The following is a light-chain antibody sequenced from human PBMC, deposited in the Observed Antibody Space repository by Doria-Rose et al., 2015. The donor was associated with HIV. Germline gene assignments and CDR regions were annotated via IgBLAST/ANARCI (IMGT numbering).Light chain of an antibody. J-gene: IGKJ1*01. CDR3: HQYGTSWT. V-gene: IGKV3-20*01. CDR1: QSFSSTY. CDR2: DGS. Sequence: TQSPGTLSLSPGGRATLSCRASQSFSSTYLAWYQQKPGQAPSLLIYDGSTSATGIPDRFSASGSGTDFTLTINRLEPEDFALYYCHQYGTSWTFGQGTKVE.